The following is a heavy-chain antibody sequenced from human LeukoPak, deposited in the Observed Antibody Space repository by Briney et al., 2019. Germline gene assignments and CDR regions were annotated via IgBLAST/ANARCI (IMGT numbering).Heavy chain of an antibody. CDR3: ARDLRLVTTNAFDI. V-gene: IGHV3-30-3*01. D-gene: IGHD4-17*01. CDR2: ISYDGSNK. CDR1: GFTSSSYA. J-gene: IGHJ3*02. Sequence: GGSLRLSCAASGFTSSSYAMHWVRQAPAKGLEWVAVISYDGSNKYYADSVKGRFTISRDNSKNTLYLQMNSLRAEDTAVYYCARDLRLVTTNAFDIWGQGTMVTVSS.